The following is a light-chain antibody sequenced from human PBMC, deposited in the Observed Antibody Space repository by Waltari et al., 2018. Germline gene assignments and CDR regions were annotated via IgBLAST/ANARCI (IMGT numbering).Light chain of an antibody. CDR1: QSIINW. CDR2: KAS. Sequence: DIQMTQSPSTLSASVGARVTITCRASQSIINWLAWYQQKPGKAPKLLIYKASSLESGVPSRFSGSGSGTEFTLTISSLQPDDFATYYCQQYNSYPWTFGQGTKVEIK. CDR3: QQYNSYPWT. V-gene: IGKV1-5*03. J-gene: IGKJ1*01.